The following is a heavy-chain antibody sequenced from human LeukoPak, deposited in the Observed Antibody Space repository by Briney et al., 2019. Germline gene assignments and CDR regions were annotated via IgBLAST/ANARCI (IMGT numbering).Heavy chain of an antibody. CDR2: IIPILGIA. J-gene: IGHJ4*02. CDR3: ASKGGYYGSGSIQRFDY. CDR1: GGTFSSYA. Sequence: SVKVSCKASGGTFSSYAISWVRQAPGQGLEWMGRIIPILGIANYAQKFQGRVTITADESTSTAYMELSSLRSEDTAVYYCASKGGYYGSGSIQRFDYWGQGTLVTVSS. D-gene: IGHD3-10*01. V-gene: IGHV1-69*04.